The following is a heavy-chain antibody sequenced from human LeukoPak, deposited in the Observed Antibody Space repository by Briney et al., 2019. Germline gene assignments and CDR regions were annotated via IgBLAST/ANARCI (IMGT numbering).Heavy chain of an antibody. D-gene: IGHD3-9*01. CDR1: GXSFTSYW. CDR2: IDPSDSYT. J-gene: IGHJ4*02. V-gene: IGHV5-10-1*01. Sequence: GESLKISCKGSGXSFTSYWIGWVRQMPGKGLEWMVRIDPSDSYTNYSPSFQGHVTISADKSISTAYLQWSSLKASDTAMYYCARHSKGQTRYYLFDYWGQGVLVTVSS. CDR3: ARHSKGQTRYYLFDY.